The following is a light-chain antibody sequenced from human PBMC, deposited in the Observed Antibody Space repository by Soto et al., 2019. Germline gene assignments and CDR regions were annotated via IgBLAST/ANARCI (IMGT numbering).Light chain of an antibody. CDR1: SSDVGGYNY. V-gene: IGLV2-14*01. CDR3: SSYTSSSPYV. J-gene: IGLJ1*01. Sequence: QSVLTQPASVSGSPGQSITISCTGTSSDVGGYNYVSWYQQHPGKAPKLMIYEVSNRPSGVSNRFSGSKSGNTASLNISGLQAEDEADYYCSSYTSSSPYVFGTGTKLTVL. CDR2: EVS.